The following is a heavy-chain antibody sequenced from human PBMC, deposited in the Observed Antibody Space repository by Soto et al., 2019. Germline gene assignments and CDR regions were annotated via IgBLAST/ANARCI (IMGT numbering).Heavy chain of an antibody. CDR2: INQDGSEK. CDR1: EFTFSTYW. Sequence: GGSLRLSCAASEFTFSTYWMDWVRQVPGKGREGVANINQDGSEKHYVDSVKGRFTISRDNARNSMYLQMNSLSVDDTAVYYCSRSLDYWGQGTQVTVSS. V-gene: IGHV3-7*01. CDR3: SRSLDY. J-gene: IGHJ4*02.